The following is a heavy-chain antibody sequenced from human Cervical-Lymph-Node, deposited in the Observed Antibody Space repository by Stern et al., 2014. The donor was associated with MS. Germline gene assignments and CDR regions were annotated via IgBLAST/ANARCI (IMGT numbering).Heavy chain of an antibody. J-gene: IGHJ4*02. CDR3: AKDEEYQLGYFNH. CDR1: GFTFSNYG. Sequence: EVQLVESGGGLEQPGGSLRLSCAASGFTFSNYGMSWVRQAPGKGLEWVSGISGSGSFTSYADSVKGRFTISRDNSRNTLFLQLNSLRADDTGIYYCAKDEEYQLGYFNHWGQGTQVTVSS. V-gene: IGHV3-23*04. CDR2: ISGSGSFT. D-gene: IGHD5-24*01.